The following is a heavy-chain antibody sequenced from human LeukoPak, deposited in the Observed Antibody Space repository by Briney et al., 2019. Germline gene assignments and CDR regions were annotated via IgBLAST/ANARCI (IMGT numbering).Heavy chain of an antibody. V-gene: IGHV3-48*03. CDR3: AQAAAGMSPTDY. Sequence: AGGSLRLSCAASGFTFSTYEMNWVRQAPGKGLEWVSYISGSGGTTYYADSVKGRFTISRDNAKNSLYLQMNSLRAEDTAVYYCAQAAAGMSPTDYWGQGTLVTVSS. J-gene: IGHJ4*02. CDR1: GFTFSTYE. D-gene: IGHD6-13*01. CDR2: ISGSGGTT.